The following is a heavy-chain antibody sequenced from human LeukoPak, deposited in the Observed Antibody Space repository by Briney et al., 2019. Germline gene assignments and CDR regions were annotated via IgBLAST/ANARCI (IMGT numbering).Heavy chain of an antibody. V-gene: IGHV5-10-1*01. J-gene: IGHJ5*02. CDR1: GYSLTSYW. Sequence: PGESLKISCKGSGYSLTSYWLSWVRQMPGKGLEWMGRIDPSDSYTNYSPSFQGHVTIPTDKSISTAYLQWSSLKASDTAMYYCARDIAAAGTWWFDPWGQGTLVTVSS. D-gene: IGHD6-13*01. CDR3: ARDIAAAGTWWFDP. CDR2: IDPSDSYT.